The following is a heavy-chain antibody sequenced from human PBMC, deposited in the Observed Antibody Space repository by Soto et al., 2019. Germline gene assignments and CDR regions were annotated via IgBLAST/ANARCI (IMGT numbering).Heavy chain of an antibody. V-gene: IGHV1-18*01. CDR2: ISGYNGDT. D-gene: IGHD2-8*01. CDR1: GYTFTRYG. CDR3: AKNGQPPYYYYGLDV. Sequence: QGHLVQSGAEVKKPGASVKVSCKASGYTFTRYGISWVRQAPGQGLEWMGWISGYNGDTNYAQNLQGRVTMTIDTSPTTAYRELRSLTSDDTAVYYCAKNGQPPYYYYGLDVWGQGTTVTVSS. J-gene: IGHJ6*02.